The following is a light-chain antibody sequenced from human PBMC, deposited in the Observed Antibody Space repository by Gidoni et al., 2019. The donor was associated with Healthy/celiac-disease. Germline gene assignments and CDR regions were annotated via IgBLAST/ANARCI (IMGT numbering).Light chain of an antibody. CDR1: SSDVGSYNL. Sequence: QSALTQPASVSGSPGQSITISCTGTSSDVGSYNLVSWYQQPPGKAPKLMIYEGRKRPSGVSNRFSGSKSGNTASLTISGLQAEDEADYYCCSYAGSSTLYVFGTGTKVTVL. CDR3: CSYAGSSTLYV. CDR2: EGR. J-gene: IGLJ1*01. V-gene: IGLV2-23*01.